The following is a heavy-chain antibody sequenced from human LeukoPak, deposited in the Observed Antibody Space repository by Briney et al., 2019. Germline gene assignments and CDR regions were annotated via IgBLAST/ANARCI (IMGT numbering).Heavy chain of an antibody. CDR1: GYTFTSYD. D-gene: IGHD3-9*01. CDR2: MNPNSGNT. CDR3: ARGHRRYEYFQH. V-gene: IGHV1-8*01. J-gene: IGHJ1*01. Sequence: ASVKVSCKASGYTFTSYDINWVRQATGQGLEWMGWMNPNSGNTGYAQKFQGRVTMTRNTSISTAYMELSSLRSEDTAVYYCARGHRRYEYFQHWGQGTLVTVSS.